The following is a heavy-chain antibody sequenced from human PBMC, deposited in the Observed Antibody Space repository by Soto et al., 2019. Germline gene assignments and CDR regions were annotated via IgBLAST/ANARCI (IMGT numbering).Heavy chain of an antibody. V-gene: IGHV4-59*01. Sequence: QVQLQESGPGLVKPSETLSLTCTVSGGSINPYYWSWIRQPPGKGLEWIGSIYYRGSANNNPSLKRRLTIPVHTSKNQFSLKLSSVTAADTAIYYCVRANYFDFWGQGTLVTVSS. J-gene: IGHJ4*02. CDR2: IYYRGSA. CDR1: GGSINPYY. CDR3: VRANYFDF.